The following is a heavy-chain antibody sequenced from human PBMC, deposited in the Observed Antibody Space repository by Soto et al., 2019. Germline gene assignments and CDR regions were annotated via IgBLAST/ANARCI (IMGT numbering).Heavy chain of an antibody. J-gene: IGHJ4*02. V-gene: IGHV3-23*01. CDR2: ISTGGGST. CDR3: TPGDWYFDY. Sequence: EVQLLESGGGLEQPGGSLRLSCAASGFTFSSYAMTWVRQAPGKGREWVSGISTGGGSTYYADSVKGRFTVSRDNSMNTLSLQINSLRAEDTAVYYCTPGDWYFDYWGQGTLVTVSS. CDR1: GFTFSSYA. D-gene: IGHD7-27*01.